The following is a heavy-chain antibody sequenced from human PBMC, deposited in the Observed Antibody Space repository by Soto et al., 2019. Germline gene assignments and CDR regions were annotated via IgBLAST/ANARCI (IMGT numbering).Heavy chain of an antibody. CDR3: AKDKWAVAGLGGAFDI. CDR1: GFTFSNHR. J-gene: IGHJ3*02. Sequence: GSLRLSCAASGFTFSNHRMHWVRQAPGKGLVWVSPISSDGSTTNYADSVRGRFTISRDNAKNSLYLQMNSLRAEDTALYYCAKDKWAVAGLGGAFDIWGQGTMVTVSS. V-gene: IGHV3-74*01. D-gene: IGHD6-19*01. CDR2: ISSDGSTT.